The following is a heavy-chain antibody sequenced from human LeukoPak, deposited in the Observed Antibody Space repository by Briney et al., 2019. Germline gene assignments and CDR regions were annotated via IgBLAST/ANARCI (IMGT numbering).Heavy chain of an antibody. Sequence: GESLKISFKGSGYSFTSYWIGWVRQMPGKGLEGMGIIYPGDSDTRYSPSFQGQVTISADKSISTAYLQWSSLKASDTAMFYCARSPKNVAYNSGLDYFDFWGQGTLVTVSS. D-gene: IGHD5-12*01. CDR3: ARSPKNVAYNSGLDYFDF. V-gene: IGHV5-51*01. CDR1: GYSFTSYW. J-gene: IGHJ4*02. CDR2: IYPGDSDT.